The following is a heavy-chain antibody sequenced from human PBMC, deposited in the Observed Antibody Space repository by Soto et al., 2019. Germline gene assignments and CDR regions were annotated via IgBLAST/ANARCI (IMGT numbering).Heavy chain of an antibody. V-gene: IGHV4-39*01. Sequence: SETLSVTCIVASACLRSSAYYCRWSRQPPGRGPEWIGSIYYSGNTYYKPSLKRRVSISIDTSRNQFSLKLTSVTAADTGVYYCASSSPFHYWGPGILVT. J-gene: IGHJ4*02. CDR1: SACLRSSAYY. D-gene: IGHD6-6*01. CDR3: ASSSPFHY. CDR2: IYYSGNT.